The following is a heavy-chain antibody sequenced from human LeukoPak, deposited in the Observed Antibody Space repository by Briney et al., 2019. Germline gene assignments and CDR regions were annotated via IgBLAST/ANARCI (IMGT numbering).Heavy chain of an antibody. CDR2: ISGSGDGT. CDR3: AKLWSAYYHFDY. Sequence: PGGSLRLSCAASGFTFSSYAMSWVRQAPGKGLEWVSAISGSGDGTYYTDSVKGRFTISRDNSKNTLYLQMNSLRAEDTAVYYCAKLWSAYYHFDYWGQGTLVAVSS. J-gene: IGHJ4*02. D-gene: IGHD3-3*01. V-gene: IGHV3-23*01. CDR1: GFTFSSYA.